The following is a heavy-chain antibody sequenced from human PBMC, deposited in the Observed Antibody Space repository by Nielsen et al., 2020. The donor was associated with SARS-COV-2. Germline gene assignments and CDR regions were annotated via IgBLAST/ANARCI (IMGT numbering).Heavy chain of an antibody. CDR3: ARDDGSYYPVYYFDY. CDR1: GFTFSSYS. Sequence: GEALKISCAASGFTFSSYSMNWVRQAPGKGLEWVSYISSSSSTIYYADSVKGRFTISRDNAKNSLYLQMNSLRDEDTAVYYCARDDGSYYPVYYFDYWGQGTRVTVSS. CDR2: ISSSSSTI. J-gene: IGHJ4*02. D-gene: IGHD1-26*01. V-gene: IGHV3-48*02.